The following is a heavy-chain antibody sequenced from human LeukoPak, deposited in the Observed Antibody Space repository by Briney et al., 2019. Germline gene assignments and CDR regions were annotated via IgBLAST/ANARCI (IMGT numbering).Heavy chain of an antibody. Sequence: PGGSLRLSCAASGFTFSTYSMNWVRQAPGKGLEWVSCISSSNGFIYYADSVKGRFTISRDNAKNSLYLQMNSLRAEDTAVYYCARDLRSDYWGQGTLVTVSS. V-gene: IGHV3-21*01. CDR2: ISSSNGFI. CDR3: ARDLRSDY. J-gene: IGHJ4*02. CDR1: GFTFSTYS.